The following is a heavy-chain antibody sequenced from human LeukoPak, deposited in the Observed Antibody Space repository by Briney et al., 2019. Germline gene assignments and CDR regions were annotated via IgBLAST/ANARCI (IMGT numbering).Heavy chain of an antibody. CDR3: TRFGISSERFYYYYYMDV. J-gene: IGHJ6*03. CDR2: IRSKAYGGTT. Sequence: GGSLRLSCAAAGFTFSNFWMSWVRQAPGKGLEWVGFIRSKAYGGTTEYAASVKGRFTISRDDSKSIAYLQMNSLKTEDTAVYYCTRFGISSERFYYYYYMDVWGKGPRSPSP. V-gene: IGHV3-49*04. D-gene: IGHD2/OR15-2a*01. CDR1: GFTFSNFW.